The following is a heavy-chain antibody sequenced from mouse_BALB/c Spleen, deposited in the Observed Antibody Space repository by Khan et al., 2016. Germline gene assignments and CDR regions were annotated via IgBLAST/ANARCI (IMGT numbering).Heavy chain of an antibody. CDR1: GYTFTNYG. D-gene: IGHD2-12*01. CDR3: ARSYFSYARYAY. CDR2: INTNTGEP. J-gene: IGHJ3*01. Sequence: QIQLVQSGPELKKPGETVKISCKASGYTFTNYGMNWVKQTPGKGLKWMGWINTNTGEPTYAEEFKGRFAFSLETPASTAYLQINKLNNEDTTTYLCARSYFSYARYAYWGQGTLVTVSA. V-gene: IGHV9-3*02.